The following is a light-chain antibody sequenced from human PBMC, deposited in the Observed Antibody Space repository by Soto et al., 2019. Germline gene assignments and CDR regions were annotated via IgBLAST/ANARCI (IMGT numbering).Light chain of an antibody. Sequence: QSALTQPASVSGSPGQSITISCTGTASDVGNYNLVSWYQQHPGKAPKLIIFEVSDRPSGVSNRFSGSKSGNTASLTISGLQAEDEADYYCSSYTSTSSLYVFGTGTKVTVL. CDR1: ASDVGNYNL. CDR2: EVS. CDR3: SSYTSTSSLYV. J-gene: IGLJ1*01. V-gene: IGLV2-14*01.